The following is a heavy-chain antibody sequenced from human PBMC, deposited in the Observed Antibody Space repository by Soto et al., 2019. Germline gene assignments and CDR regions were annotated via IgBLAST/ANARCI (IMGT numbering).Heavy chain of an antibody. CDR1: GFTFGDYT. J-gene: IGHJ6*02. Sequence: EVQLLESGGGLVKPGRTLRLSCTASGFTFGDYTMAWFRQAPGGGLEWVSFIRSKAYGGTTEYAASVKGRFTISRDDSKGIAYLQMNRLQSEDTAVYYCARDVASYDYGDFYGMDVWGQGTTVTVSS. CDR3: ARDVASYDYGDFYGMDV. V-gene: IGHV3-49*05. CDR2: IRSKAYGGTT. D-gene: IGHD4-17*01.